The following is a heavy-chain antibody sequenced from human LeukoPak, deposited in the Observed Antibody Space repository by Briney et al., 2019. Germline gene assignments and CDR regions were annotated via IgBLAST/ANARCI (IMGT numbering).Heavy chain of an antibody. D-gene: IGHD3-22*01. CDR3: ARTYYYDSSGYDAFDI. Sequence: PSQTLSLTCTVSGGSISSGDYYWSWIRQPPGKGLEWIGYIYYSGSTNYNPSLKSRVTISVDTSKNQFSLKLSSVTAADTAVYYCARTYYYDSSGYDAFDIWGQGTMVTVSS. J-gene: IGHJ3*02. CDR1: GGSISSGDYY. CDR2: IYYSGST. V-gene: IGHV4-30-4*08.